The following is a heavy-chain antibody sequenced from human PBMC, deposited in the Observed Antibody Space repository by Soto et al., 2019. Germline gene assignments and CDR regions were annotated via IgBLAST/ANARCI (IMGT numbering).Heavy chain of an antibody. CDR1: GFTFSSYG. CDR3: ATDYYCISTSCYLLSYYYGMDV. J-gene: IGHJ6*02. D-gene: IGHD2-2*01. Sequence: QVQLVESGGGVVQPGRSLRLSCAASGFTFSSYGMLWVRQAPGKGLEWVAVIWYDGSNKYYADSVKGRFTISRDNSKNTLYLQMNSLRAEDTAVYYCATDYYCISTSCYLLSYYYGMDVWGQGTTVTVSS. CDR2: IWYDGSNK. V-gene: IGHV3-33*01.